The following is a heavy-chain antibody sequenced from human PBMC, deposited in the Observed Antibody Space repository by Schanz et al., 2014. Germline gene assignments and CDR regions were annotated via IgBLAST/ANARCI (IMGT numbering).Heavy chain of an antibody. CDR3: AKELYSGSHYGWFDP. J-gene: IGHJ5*02. V-gene: IGHV3-23*04. CDR2: MSGSGSTA. D-gene: IGHD1-26*01. CDR1: GFTVSNSY. Sequence: DVQLVDSGGGLVQPGGSLRLSCAASGFTVSNSYIHWVRQAPGKGLEWVSGMSGSGSTADYADSVKGRFTISRDNSNHTLYLQMNSLRADDTAVYYCAKELYSGSHYGWFDPWGQGTLVTVSS.